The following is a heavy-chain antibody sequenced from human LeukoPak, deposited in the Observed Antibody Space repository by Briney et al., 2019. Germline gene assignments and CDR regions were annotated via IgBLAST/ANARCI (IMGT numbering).Heavy chain of an antibody. J-gene: IGHJ4*02. Sequence: ASVKVSCKASGYTFTDYYIHWVRQAPGQGLEWMGRIVPDSGVTNSAQNFQGRVTMTRDTSITTAYMELSGLRSDDTAVYYCARDQARTTTWYLYMNYWGQGTLVTVSS. CDR1: GYTFTDYY. D-gene: IGHD3/OR15-3a*01. CDR2: IVPDSGVT. V-gene: IGHV1-2*06. CDR3: ARDQARTTTWYLYMNY.